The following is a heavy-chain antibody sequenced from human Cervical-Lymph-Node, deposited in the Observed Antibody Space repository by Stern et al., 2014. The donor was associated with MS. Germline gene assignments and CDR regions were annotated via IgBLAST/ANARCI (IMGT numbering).Heavy chain of an antibody. CDR3: TASSSSEVY. J-gene: IGHJ4*02. Sequence: EVQLVESGGGLVKPGGSLRLSCAASGFTFTNAWMSWVRQAPGKGLEWVGRIKTKADGGTTDYAAPVKGRFTISRDDSKNMVSLQMNTLEIEDTGVYYCTASSSSEVYWGQGSLVTVSS. V-gene: IGHV3-15*01. D-gene: IGHD6-13*01. CDR2: IKTKADGGTT. CDR1: GFTFTNAW.